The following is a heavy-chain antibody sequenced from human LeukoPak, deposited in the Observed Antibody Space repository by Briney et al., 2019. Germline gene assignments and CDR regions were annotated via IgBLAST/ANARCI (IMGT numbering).Heavy chain of an antibody. CDR2: ISGSGGST. J-gene: IGHJ4*02. Sequence: GGSLRLSCAASGFTFSSYAMRWVRQAPGKGLEWVSSISGSGGSTYYADSVTGRFTISRDNSKNTLYLQMNSLRAEDTAVYYCAKDWDYYGSGSYSDYWGQGTLVTVSS. CDR1: GFTFSSYA. CDR3: AKDWDYYGSGSYSDY. D-gene: IGHD3-10*01. V-gene: IGHV3-23*01.